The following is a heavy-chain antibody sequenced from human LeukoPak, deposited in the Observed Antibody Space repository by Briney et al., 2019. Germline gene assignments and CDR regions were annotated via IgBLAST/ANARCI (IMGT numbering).Heavy chain of an antibody. CDR2: ISHNGETK. Sequence: GGSLRLSCAASGITFSDHYMIWLRQAPGKGLEAISYISHNGETKYYADSVKGRLSISRDNAKSSLYLQMNSLRVEDTAVYYCARDRHGYFDYRGQGTLVTVSS. V-gene: IGHV3-11*01. D-gene: IGHD6-13*01. CDR1: GITFSDHY. CDR3: ARDRHGYFDY. J-gene: IGHJ4*02.